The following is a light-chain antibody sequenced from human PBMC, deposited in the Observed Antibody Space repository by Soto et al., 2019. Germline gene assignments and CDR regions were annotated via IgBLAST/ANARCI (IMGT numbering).Light chain of an antibody. CDR2: DAS. V-gene: IGKV1-5*01. CDR3: QQYETFSGT. J-gene: IGKJ1*01. Sequence: DIQMTQSPSTLSASVGDTVTVTCRASQSVSGWLAWYQQKPGEAPKLLIYDASALPRGVPSRFSGSGSGTKFTLSIASVQSDDFGTYYCQQYETFSGTFGPGTKLEI. CDR1: QSVSGW.